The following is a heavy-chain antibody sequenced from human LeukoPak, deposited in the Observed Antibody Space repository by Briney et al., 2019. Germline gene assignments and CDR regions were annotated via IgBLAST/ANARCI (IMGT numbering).Heavy chain of an antibody. D-gene: IGHD2-2*01. CDR3: AKPVVPAALGLYYYYMDV. CDR2: IPYDGKNK. Sequence: PGGSLRLSCVASGFTFSSYGMNWVRQAPGKGLEWVAYIPYDGKNKYYADSVKGRFTISRDNSKNTLYLQMNSLRAEDTAVYYCAKPVVPAALGLYYYYMDVWGKGATVTVS. CDR1: GFTFSSYG. J-gene: IGHJ6*03. V-gene: IGHV3-30*02.